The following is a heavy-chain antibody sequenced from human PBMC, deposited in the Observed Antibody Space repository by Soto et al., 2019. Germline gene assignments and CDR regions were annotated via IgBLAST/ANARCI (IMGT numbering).Heavy chain of an antibody. D-gene: IGHD3-16*02. J-gene: IGHJ3*02. CDR2: IYYSGST. V-gene: IGHV4-59*01. CDR1: GCSISSYY. Sequence: PSEALSLTCTVSGCSISSYYWSWIRQPPGKGLEWIGYIYYSGSTNYNPSLKSRVTISVDTSKNQFSLKLSSVTAADTAVYYCARDHMITFGGVIAAARAFDIWGQGTMVTVSS. CDR3: ARDHMITFGGVIAAARAFDI.